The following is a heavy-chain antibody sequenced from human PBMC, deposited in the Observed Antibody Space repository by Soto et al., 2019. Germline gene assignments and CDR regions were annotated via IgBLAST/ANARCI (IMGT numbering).Heavy chain of an antibody. CDR1: GGSISSNHW. CDR2: IYHGGNT. J-gene: IGHJ6*02. V-gene: IGHV4-4*02. Sequence: QVQLQESGPGLVKPSGTLSLTCAVSGGSISSNHWWTWVRQPPGKGLEWIGEIYHGGNTAYDPSPQGGVPISVEKSKNHGPLKLGLVPAGDRAGYYGARRVIRAEGGGMDVWGQGTTVTVSS. CDR3: ARRVIRAEGGGMDV. D-gene: IGHD2-21*01.